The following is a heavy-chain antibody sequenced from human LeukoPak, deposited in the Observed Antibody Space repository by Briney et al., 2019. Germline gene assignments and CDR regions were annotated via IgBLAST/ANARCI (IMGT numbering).Heavy chain of an antibody. V-gene: IGHV1-69*01. D-gene: IGHD3-3*01. CDR1: GGTFSSYA. CDR2: IIPIFGTA. J-gene: IGHJ6*03. CDR3: ASGFLTIFGRVTYMDV. Sequence: SVKVSCKASGGTFSSYAISWVRQAPGQGLEWMGGIIPIFGTANYAQKFQGRVTITADESASTAYMELSSLRSEDTAVYYCASGFLTIFGRVTYMDVWGKGTTVTVSS.